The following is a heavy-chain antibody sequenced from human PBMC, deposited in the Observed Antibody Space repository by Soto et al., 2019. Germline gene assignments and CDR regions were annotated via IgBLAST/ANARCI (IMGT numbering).Heavy chain of an antibody. CDR2: IYYSGST. D-gene: IGHD1-7*01. Sequence: PSETLSLTCTVSGGSISSSSYYWGWIRQPPGKGLEWIGSIYYSGSTYYNPSLKSRVTISVDTSKNQFSLKLSSVTAADTAVYYCARHRTELYYHYGMDVWGQGTTVT. V-gene: IGHV4-39*01. CDR1: GGSISSSSYY. J-gene: IGHJ6*02. CDR3: ARHRTELYYHYGMDV.